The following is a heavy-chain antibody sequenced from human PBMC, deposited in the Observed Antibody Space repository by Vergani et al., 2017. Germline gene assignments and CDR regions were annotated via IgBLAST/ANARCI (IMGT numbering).Heavy chain of an antibody. V-gene: IGHV4-61*02. D-gene: IGHD7-27*01. CDR3: ASATKANWGIEY. J-gene: IGHJ4*02. CDR2: IYGSGTT. CDR1: GDSVSSDDYY. Sequence: QVQLQESGPGLVKPSQTLSLTCTVSGDSVSSDDYYWTWIRQPAGKTLEWTGRIYGSGTTSYNPSLKIRVTISEDTSKNHFSLNLDSVTAADTGVYYCASATKANWGIEYWGQGTLVTVSS.